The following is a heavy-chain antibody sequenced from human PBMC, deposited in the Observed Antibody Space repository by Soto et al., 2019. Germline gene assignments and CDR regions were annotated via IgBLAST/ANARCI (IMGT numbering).Heavy chain of an antibody. CDR2: INPNSGGT. D-gene: IGHD6-13*01. J-gene: IGHJ6*02. Sequence: GASVKVSCKASGYTFTGYYMHGVRQAPGQGLEWMGWINPNSGGTNYAQKFQGWVTMTRDTSISTAYMELSRLRSDDTAVYYCARGSLSIAAAGSYYYYYGMDVWGQGTTVTVSS. CDR3: ARGSLSIAAAGSYYYYYGMDV. CDR1: GYTFTGYY. V-gene: IGHV1-2*04.